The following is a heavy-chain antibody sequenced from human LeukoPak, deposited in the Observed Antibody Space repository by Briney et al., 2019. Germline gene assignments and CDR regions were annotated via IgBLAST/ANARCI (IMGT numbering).Heavy chain of an antibody. D-gene: IGHD3-22*01. Sequence: SETLSLTCTVSGGSLSPYYWSWIRQSPGEGLEWIGYISYSGSTNSHPSLQSRVAISVDMSKPQFYLELSSVTAADTAVYYCASLTTGDAFDIWGQGTMVTVSS. J-gene: IGHJ3*02. CDR1: GGSLSPYY. V-gene: IGHV4-59*01. CDR2: ISYSGST. CDR3: ASLTTGDAFDI.